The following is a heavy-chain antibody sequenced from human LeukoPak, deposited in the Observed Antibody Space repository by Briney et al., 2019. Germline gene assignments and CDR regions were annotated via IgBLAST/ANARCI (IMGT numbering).Heavy chain of an antibody. J-gene: IGHJ3*02. CDR2: INPNSGDA. CDR3: ARSQSYGYGSFDI. Sequence: ASVKVSCKASGYTFTGYYMHWVRQAPGQGLEWMGWINPNSGDANYAQKFQGRVTMTRDTSISTAYMELSRLRSDDTAVYYCARSQSYGYGSFDIWGQGTMVTVSS. CDR1: GYTFTGYY. V-gene: IGHV1-2*02. D-gene: IGHD5-18*01.